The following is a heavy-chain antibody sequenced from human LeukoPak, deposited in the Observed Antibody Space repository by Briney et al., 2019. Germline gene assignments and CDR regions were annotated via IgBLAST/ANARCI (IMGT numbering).Heavy chain of an antibody. V-gene: IGHV1-18*01. CDR2: ISAYNGNT. CDR3: ARDIVVVPAAMWNYYHYGMDV. Sequence: GASVKVSRKASGYTFTSYGISWVRQAPGQGLEWMGWISAYNGNTNYAQKLQGRVTMTTDTSTSTAYMELRSLRSDDTAVYYCARDIVVVPAAMWNYYHYGMDVWGQGTTVTVSS. CDR1: GYTFTSYG. J-gene: IGHJ6*02. D-gene: IGHD2-2*01.